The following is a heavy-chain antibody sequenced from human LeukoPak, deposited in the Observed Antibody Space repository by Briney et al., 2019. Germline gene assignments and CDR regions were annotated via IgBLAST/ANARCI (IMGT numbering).Heavy chain of an antibody. Sequence: PSETLSLTCTVSGGSISSYYWSWIRQPPGKGLEWIAYTYATGRANYNPSLKSRVTISVDTSKNQFSLELNSVTAADTAVYYCARAKGDYWGQGNLVTVSS. J-gene: IGHJ4*02. CDR3: ARAKGDY. CDR1: GGSISSYY. CDR2: TYATGRA. V-gene: IGHV4-59*01.